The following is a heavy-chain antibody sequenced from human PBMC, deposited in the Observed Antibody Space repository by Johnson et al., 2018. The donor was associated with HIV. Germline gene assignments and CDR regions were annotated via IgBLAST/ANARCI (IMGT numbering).Heavy chain of an antibody. D-gene: IGHD2-15*01. CDR1: GFMFSTYW. V-gene: IGHV3-7*02. CDR2: INQDGSAK. J-gene: IGHJ3*01. CDR3: ARAAGVNVVVEDFDL. Sequence: VQLVESGGGLVQPGGSLRLSCAASGFMFSTYWMNWVRQAPGKGLEWLANINQDGSAKYSVDSLKGRFTISRDESKNTVYLEMTSLRTEDTAVYYCARAAGVNVVVEDFDLWGQGTMVTVSS.